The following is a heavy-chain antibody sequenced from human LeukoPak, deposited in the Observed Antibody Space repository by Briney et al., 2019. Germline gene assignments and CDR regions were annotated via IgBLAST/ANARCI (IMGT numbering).Heavy chain of an antibody. V-gene: IGHV3-33*08. CDR1: GFSFSSYG. J-gene: IGHJ4*02. Sequence: PGRSLRLSCAASGFSFSSYGMHWVRQAPGKGLEWVAVIWYDGSNKYYADSVKGRFTISRDNSKNTLYLQMNSLRAEDTAVYYCARDPGYCSGGSCPGDYWGQGTLVTVSS. CDR2: IWYDGSNK. D-gene: IGHD2-15*01. CDR3: ARDPGYCSGGSCPGDY.